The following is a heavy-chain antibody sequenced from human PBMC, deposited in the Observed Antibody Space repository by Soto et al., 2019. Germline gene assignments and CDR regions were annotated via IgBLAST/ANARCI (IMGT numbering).Heavy chain of an antibody. Sequence: SETLSLTCTVSGDSVSSYYWSWIRQPPGKGLEWIGYIYSSGSTNDNPSLKSRVTISLDTSKNQLFLTLSSVTAADTAVYYCGIGWWDREGYLLAVWGQGTKVTVSS. D-gene: IGHD1-26*01. CDR2: IYSSGST. V-gene: IGHV4-4*08. J-gene: IGHJ6*02. CDR3: GIGWWDREGYLLAV. CDR1: GDSVSSYY.